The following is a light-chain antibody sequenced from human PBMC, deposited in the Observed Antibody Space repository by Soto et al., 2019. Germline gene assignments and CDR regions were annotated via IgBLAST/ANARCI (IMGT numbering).Light chain of an antibody. CDR2: SNN. CDR1: SSNIGSNT. Sequence: QSVLTQPPSASGTPGQRVTISCSGSSSNIGSNTVNWYQQLPGTAPKLLIYSNNQRPSGVPDRFSGSKSGTSASLAISGLKSEDEAEYYCAAWDDSLNGPVFGGGTQLTVL. V-gene: IGLV1-44*01. J-gene: IGLJ2*01. CDR3: AAWDDSLNGPV.